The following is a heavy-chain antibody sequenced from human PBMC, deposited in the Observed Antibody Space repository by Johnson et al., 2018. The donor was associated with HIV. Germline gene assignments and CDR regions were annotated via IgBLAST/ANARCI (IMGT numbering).Heavy chain of an antibody. Sequence: QVQLVESGGGVVQPGGSLRLSCAASGFIFSTFGMHWVRQAPGKGLEWVAFFRYDGSSKYYGDPVNGRFTISRDESKNTLFLEMDSLRPEDTAVYYCAKVRRGSSWYIAFDIWGQGTMVTVSS. CDR2: FRYDGSSK. D-gene: IGHD6-13*01. CDR1: GFIFSTFG. J-gene: IGHJ3*02. V-gene: IGHV3-30*02. CDR3: AKVRRGSSWYIAFDI.